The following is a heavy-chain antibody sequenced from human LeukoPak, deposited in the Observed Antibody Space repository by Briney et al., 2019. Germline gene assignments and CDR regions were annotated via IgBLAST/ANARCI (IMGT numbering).Heavy chain of an antibody. J-gene: IGHJ6*03. CDR3: ARGPGNVITMVRGVIISDYYYYYMDV. Sequence: SETLSLTCAVYGGSFSGYYWSWIRQPPGKGLEWIGEINHSGSTYYNPSLKSRVTISVDTSKNQFSLKLSSVTAADTAVYYCARGPGNVITMVRGVIISDYYYYYMDVWGKGTTVTVSS. D-gene: IGHD3-10*01. V-gene: IGHV4-34*01. CDR1: GGSFSGYY. CDR2: INHSGST.